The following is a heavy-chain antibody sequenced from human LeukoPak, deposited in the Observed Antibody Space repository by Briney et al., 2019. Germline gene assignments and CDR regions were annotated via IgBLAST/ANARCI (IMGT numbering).Heavy chain of an antibody. CDR3: ARGLEGYSSS. CDR1: GGSISSGSYY. Sequence: SETLSLTCTVSGGSISSGSYYCSWIRQPAGKGLEWIGLIYTSGSTNYNPSLKSRVTISVDTSKNQFSLKLNSVTVADTAVYYCARGLEGYSSSWGQGTLVTVSP. J-gene: IGHJ4*02. D-gene: IGHD6-6*01. CDR2: IYTSGST. V-gene: IGHV4-61*02.